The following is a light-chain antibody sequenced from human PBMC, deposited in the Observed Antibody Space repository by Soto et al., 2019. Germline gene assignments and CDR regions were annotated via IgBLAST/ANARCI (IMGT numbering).Light chain of an antibody. V-gene: IGKV3-20*01. CDR1: QRVSTSD. CDR3: QQFGDSVT. J-gene: IGKJ4*01. CDR2: ETH. Sequence: EIVLTQSPGTLSLSPGESATLSCRASQRVSTSDLAWYQQRPGQPPRLIIYETHRRASGIPDRISGSGSGTDFTLTISRLEPEDFAGYYCQQFGDSVTFGGGTKVEI.